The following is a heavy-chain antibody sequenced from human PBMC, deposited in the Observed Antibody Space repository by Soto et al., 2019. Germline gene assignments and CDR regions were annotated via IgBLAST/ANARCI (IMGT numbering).Heavy chain of an antibody. J-gene: IGHJ6*02. CDR2: IHPGDSDT. Sequence: GESLKISSKGSGYSFTSCCIGWVRQMPGKGLEWMGIIHPGDSDTRYSPSFQGQVTISADKSISTAYLQWSSLKASDTAMYYCAGGGVRGVITRTRDYYGMDVWGQGTTVPVSS. CDR3: AGGGVRGVITRTRDYYGMDV. CDR1: GYSFTSCC. V-gene: IGHV5-51*01. D-gene: IGHD3-10*01.